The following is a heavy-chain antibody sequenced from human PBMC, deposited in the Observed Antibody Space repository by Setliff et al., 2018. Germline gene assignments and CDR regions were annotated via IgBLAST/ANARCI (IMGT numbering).Heavy chain of an antibody. J-gene: IGHJ4*02. CDR2: IWDDGGNI. CDR1: GFTFSTYR. CDR3: ARTCGGSGCYAGLDY. Sequence: GGSLRLSCAASGFTFSTYRMHWVRQAPGKGLEWVAVIWDDGGNIYHADSVKGRFTISRDNSKNTLYLQMNSLRPEDTAVYYCARTCGGSGCYAGLDYWGQGTLVTVSS. D-gene: IGHD2-15*01. V-gene: IGHV3-33*08.